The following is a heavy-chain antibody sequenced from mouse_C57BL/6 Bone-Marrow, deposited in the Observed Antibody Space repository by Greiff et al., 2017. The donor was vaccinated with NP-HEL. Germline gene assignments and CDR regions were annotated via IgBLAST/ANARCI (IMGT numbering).Heavy chain of an antibody. J-gene: IGHJ4*01. V-gene: IGHV1-52*01. Sequence: QVQLQQPGAELVRPGSSVKLSCKASGYTFTSYWMHWVKQRPIQGLEWIGNIDPSDSETHYNQKFKDKATLTADKSSSTAYMQLSSLTSEDSAVYYCARGGFYAMDYWGQGTSVTVSS. CDR2: IDPSDSET. CDR3: ARGGFYAMDY. CDR1: GYTFTSYW.